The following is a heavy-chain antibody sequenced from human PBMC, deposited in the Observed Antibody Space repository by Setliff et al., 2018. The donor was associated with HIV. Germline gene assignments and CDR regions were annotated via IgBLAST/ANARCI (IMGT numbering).Heavy chain of an antibody. V-gene: IGHV1-18*01. D-gene: IGHD3-22*01. CDR2: ISAYNGNT. Sequence: ASVKVSCKASGYTFTSYGISWVRQAPGQGLEWMGWISAYNGNTNYAQKLQGRVTMTTDTSTSTAYMELRSLRSDDTAVYYCARGTYYYDSSGYLVAGHFDYWGQGTLVTVSS. CDR1: GYTFTSYG. CDR3: ARGTYYYDSSGYLVAGHFDY. J-gene: IGHJ4*02.